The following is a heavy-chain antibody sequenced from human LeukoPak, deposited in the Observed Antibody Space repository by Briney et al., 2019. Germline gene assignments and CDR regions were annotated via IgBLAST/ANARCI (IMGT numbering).Heavy chain of an antibody. CDR3: ARDLSYGSGSYNPYYYYMDV. CDR2: INPSGGST. V-gene: IGHV1-46*01. CDR1: GYTFTSYY. D-gene: IGHD3-10*01. J-gene: IGHJ6*03. Sequence: GASVKVSCKSSGYTFTSYYMHWVRQAPGQGLEWMGIINPSGGSTSYAQKFQGRVTMTRDTSTSTVYMELSSLRSEDTAVYYCARDLSYGSGSYNPYYYYMDVWGKGTTVTISS.